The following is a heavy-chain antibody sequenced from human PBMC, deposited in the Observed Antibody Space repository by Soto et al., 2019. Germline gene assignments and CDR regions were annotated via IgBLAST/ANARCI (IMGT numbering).Heavy chain of an antibody. V-gene: IGHV3-23*01. CDR3: AKVDRIAAASVPMPTGLEH. CDR2: ISGSGGST. CDR1: GFTFSSYA. J-gene: IGHJ1*01. D-gene: IGHD6-13*01. Sequence: GGSLILSCAASGFTFSSYAMSWVRQAPGKGLEWVSAISGSGGSTYYADSVKGRFTISRDNSKNTLYLQMNSLRAEDTAVYYCAKVDRIAAASVPMPTGLEHWDPATLVTVSS.